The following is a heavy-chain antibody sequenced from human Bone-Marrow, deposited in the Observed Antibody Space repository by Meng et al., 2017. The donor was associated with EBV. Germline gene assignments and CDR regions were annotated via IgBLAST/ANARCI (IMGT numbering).Heavy chain of an antibody. J-gene: IGHJ4*02. CDR1: GFSLSTPGVG. V-gene: IGHV2-5*02. CDR3: AHRRDYSYFDY. D-gene: IGHD2-21*01. CDR2: IYWDDDK. Sequence: NLTDPGPSLGKPTQTLTLTCTFSGFSLSTPGVGVGWIRQPPGEALEWLAVIYWDDDKRYSPSLKSRLTITRDTSKQQVVLTMTNMDPVDTATYYCAHRRDYSYFDYWGQGTLVTVSS.